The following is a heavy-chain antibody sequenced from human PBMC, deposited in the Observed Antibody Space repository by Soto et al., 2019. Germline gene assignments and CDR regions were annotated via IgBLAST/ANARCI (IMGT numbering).Heavy chain of an antibody. J-gene: IGHJ6*03. CDR1: GGSISSYY. CDR3: ALSSSGRYYYYMDV. Sequence: SETLSLTCTVSGGSISSYYWSWIRQPPGKGLEWIGYIYYSGSTNYNPSLKSRVTISVDTSKNQFSLKLSSVTAADTAVYYCALSSSGRYYYYMDVWGKGTTVTVSS. D-gene: IGHD6-6*01. CDR2: IYYSGST. V-gene: IGHV4-59*08.